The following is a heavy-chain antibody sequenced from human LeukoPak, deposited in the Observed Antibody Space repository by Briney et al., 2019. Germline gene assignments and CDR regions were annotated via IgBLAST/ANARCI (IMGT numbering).Heavy chain of an antibody. CDR3: ARESYYDSSGYYGFYYFDY. J-gene: IGHJ4*02. CDR2: INPSGGST. CDR1: GYTFTSYY. D-gene: IGHD3-22*01. V-gene: IGHV1-46*01. Sequence: ASVKVSCKASGYTFTSYYMHWVRQAPGQGLEWMGIINPSGGSTSYAQKFQGRVTMTRDTSTSTVYMELSSLRSEDTAVYYCARESYYDSSGYYGFYYFDYWGQGTLVTVSS.